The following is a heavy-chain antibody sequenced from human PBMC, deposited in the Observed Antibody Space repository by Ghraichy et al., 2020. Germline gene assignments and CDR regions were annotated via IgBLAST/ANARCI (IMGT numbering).Heavy chain of an antibody. J-gene: IGHJ4*02. D-gene: IGHD3-10*01. CDR2: ISGYNGNT. CDR1: GYAFTSYG. Sequence: ASVKVSCKASGYAFTSYGITWVRQAPGQGLEWMGWISGYNGNTHYAQKFVGSVTMTRDTSTSTAYMELRSLRSDDTAVYYCARGLPEEVIRWLAQNYYWGQGTLVTVSS. CDR3: ARGLPEEVIRWLAQNYY. V-gene: IGHV1-18*04.